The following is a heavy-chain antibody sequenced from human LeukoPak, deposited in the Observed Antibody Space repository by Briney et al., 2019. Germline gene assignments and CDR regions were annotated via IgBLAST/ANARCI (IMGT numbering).Heavy chain of an antibody. J-gene: IGHJ4*02. D-gene: IGHD3-22*01. V-gene: IGHV1-18*01. Sequence: ASVKVSCKASGYTFTSYDINWVRQATGQGLEWMGWISAYNGNTNYAQKLQGRVTMTTDTSTSTAYMELRSLRSDDTAVYYCARDQRRYYYDSSGYYGYWGQGTLVTVSS. CDR1: GYTFTSYD. CDR3: ARDQRRYYYDSSGYYGY. CDR2: ISAYNGNT.